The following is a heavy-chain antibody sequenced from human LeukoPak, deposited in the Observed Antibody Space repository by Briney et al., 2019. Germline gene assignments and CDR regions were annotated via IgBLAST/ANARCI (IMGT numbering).Heavy chain of an antibody. CDR2: IYYTGST. CDR1: GASISGYY. J-gene: IGHJ4*02. V-gene: IGHV4-59*08. Sequence: SETLSLTCTVSGASISGYYWSWIRQPPGKGLEWIGYIYYTGSTNYNPSLKSRVTISVDTSKNQFSLRLSSVTAADTAVYYRARQVIGHFDYWGQGTLVTVSS. CDR3: ARQVIGHFDY.